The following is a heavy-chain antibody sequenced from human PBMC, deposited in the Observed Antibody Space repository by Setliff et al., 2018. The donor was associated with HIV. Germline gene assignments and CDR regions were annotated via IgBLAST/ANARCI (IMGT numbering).Heavy chain of an antibody. D-gene: IGHD3-3*01. V-gene: IGHV4-39*02. CDR2: TFYSGST. CDR1: GASVSTTGYC. J-gene: IGHJ3*02. CDR3: ATYLSDNYLDGAFDI. Sequence: LSLTCTVSGASVSTTGYCWGWLRQSPGKGLQWIGTTFYSGSTYYNPSLKSRVTISLDTSNNDFSLTLTSVTAADTALYFCATYLSDNYLDGAFDIWGRGTMVTVSS.